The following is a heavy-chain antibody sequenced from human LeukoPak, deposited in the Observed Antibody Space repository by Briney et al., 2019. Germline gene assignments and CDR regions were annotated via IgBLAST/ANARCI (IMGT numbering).Heavy chain of an antibody. CDR1: GYTFTSYD. Sequence: ASVKVSCKASGYTFTSYDINWVRQATGQGLEWMGWMNPNSGNTGYAQKFQGRVTMTRNTSISTAYMELSSLRSEDTAVYYCARVYGAWGLVPPPLYYWGQGTLVTVSS. CDR2: MNPNSGNT. D-gene: IGHD3-10*02. V-gene: IGHV1-8*01. J-gene: IGHJ4*02. CDR3: ARVYGAWGLVPPPLYY.